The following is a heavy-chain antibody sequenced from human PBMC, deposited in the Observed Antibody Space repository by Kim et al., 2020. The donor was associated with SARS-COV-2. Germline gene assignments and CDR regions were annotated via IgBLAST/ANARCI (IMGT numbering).Heavy chain of an antibody. D-gene: IGHD3-22*01. CDR3: ARGRYYYDSSGYQIFDY. CDR1: GYTFTSYD. V-gene: IGHV1-8*01. Sequence: ASVKVSCKASGYTFTSYDINWVRQATGQGLEWMGWMNPNSGNTGYAQKFQGRVTMTRNTSISTAYMELSSLRSEDTAVYYCARGRYYYDSSGYQIFDYWGQGTLVTVSS. CDR2: MNPNSGNT. J-gene: IGHJ4*02.